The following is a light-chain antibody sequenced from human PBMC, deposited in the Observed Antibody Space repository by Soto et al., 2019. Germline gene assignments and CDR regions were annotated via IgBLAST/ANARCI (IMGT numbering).Light chain of an antibody. Sequence: VLTPPPSASGTPGQRVTISCSGSSSNIGSNTVNWYQQLPGTAPKLLIYSNNQRPSGVPDRFSGSKSGTSASLAISGLQSEDEADYYCAAWDDSLNGPVFGGGTKLTVL. CDR2: SNN. V-gene: IGLV1-44*01. CDR1: SSNIGSNT. J-gene: IGLJ2*01. CDR3: AAWDDSLNGPV.